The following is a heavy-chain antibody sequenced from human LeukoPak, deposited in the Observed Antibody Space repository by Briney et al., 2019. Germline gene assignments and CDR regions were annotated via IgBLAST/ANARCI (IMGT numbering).Heavy chain of an antibody. Sequence: ASVKVSCKASGYTFTSYYMHWVRQAPGQGLEWMGIINPSGGSTSYAQKFQGRVTMTRDTSISTAYMELSRLRSDDTAVYYCARDRREVYYYGSGTFKFGENFFGSWGQGTLVTVSS. CDR2: INPSGGST. CDR1: GYTFTSYY. V-gene: IGHV1-46*01. J-gene: IGHJ4*02. D-gene: IGHD3-10*01. CDR3: ARDRREVYYYGSGTFKFGENFFGS.